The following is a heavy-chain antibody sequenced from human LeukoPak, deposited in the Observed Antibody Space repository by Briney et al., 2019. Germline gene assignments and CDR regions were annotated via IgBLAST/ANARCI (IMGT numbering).Heavy chain of an antibody. J-gene: IGHJ4*02. CDR2: INPSGGST. V-gene: IGHV1-46*01. CDR3: ARDLRVSSSPYYFDY. Sequence: GASVKVSCKASGYTFTSYYMHWVRQAPGQGLEWMGIINPSGGSTSYAQKFQGRVTMTRDTSTSTVYMELSSLRTEDTAVYYCARDLRVSSSPYYFDYWGQGTLVTVSS. D-gene: IGHD6-13*01. CDR1: GYTFTSYY.